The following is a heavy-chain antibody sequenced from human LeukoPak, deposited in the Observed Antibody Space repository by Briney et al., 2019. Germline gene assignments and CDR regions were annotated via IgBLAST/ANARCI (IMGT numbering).Heavy chain of an antibody. Sequence: ASVKVSCKVSGYTLTELSMHWVRQAPGKGLEWMGGFDPEDGETIYAQKFQGRVTMTEDTSTDTAYMELSSLRSEDTAVYYCARMRDCSGGSCYSGVLDAFDIWGQGTMVTVSS. CDR2: FDPEDGET. V-gene: IGHV1-24*01. D-gene: IGHD2-15*01. CDR3: ARMRDCSGGSCYSGVLDAFDI. CDR1: GYTLTELS. J-gene: IGHJ3*02.